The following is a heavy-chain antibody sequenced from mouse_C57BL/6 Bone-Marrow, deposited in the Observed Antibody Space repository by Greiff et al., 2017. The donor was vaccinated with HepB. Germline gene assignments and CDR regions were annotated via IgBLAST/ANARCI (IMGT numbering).Heavy chain of an antibody. CDR2: INPYNGGT. V-gene: IGHV1-19*01. Sequence: EVQLQQSGPVLVKPGASVKMSCKASGYTFTDYYMNWVKQSHGKSLEWIGVINPYNGGTSYNQKFKGKATLTVDKSSSTAYMELNSLTSEDSAVYYCARDLLWLRRGYYYAMDYWGQGTSVTVSS. CDR3: ARDLLWLRRGYYYAMDY. D-gene: IGHD2-2*01. CDR1: GYTFTDYY. J-gene: IGHJ4*01.